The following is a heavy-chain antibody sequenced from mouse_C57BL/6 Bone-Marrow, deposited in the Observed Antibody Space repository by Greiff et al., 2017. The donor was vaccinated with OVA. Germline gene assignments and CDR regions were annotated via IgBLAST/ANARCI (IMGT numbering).Heavy chain of an antibody. D-gene: IGHD4-1*01. CDR2: IYPGGGYT. V-gene: IGHV1-63*01. CDR3: ARLGPYAMDY. CDR1: GYTFTNYW. J-gene: IGHJ4*01. Sequence: QVQLQQSGAELVRPGTSVKMSCKASGYTFTNYWIGWAKQRPGHGLEWIGDIYPGGGYTNYNEKFKGKATLTADKSSSTAYMQFSSLTSEDSAIYYCARLGPYAMDYWGQGTSVTVSS.